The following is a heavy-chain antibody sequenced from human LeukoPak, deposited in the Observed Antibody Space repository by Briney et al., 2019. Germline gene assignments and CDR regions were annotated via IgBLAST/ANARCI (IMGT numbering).Heavy chain of an antibody. D-gene: IGHD2-15*01. CDR2: INPADSVT. Sequence: GESLKISCEASGYSFSSHGIVWVRQMPGKGLEWMGIINPADSVTIYSPSFQGQVTISADKSITTAYLQWGSLKASDTAMYYCARRYCSGGTCYYFDYWGQGALVTVSS. V-gene: IGHV5-51*01. CDR1: GYSFSSHG. CDR3: ARRYCSGGTCYYFDY. J-gene: IGHJ4*02.